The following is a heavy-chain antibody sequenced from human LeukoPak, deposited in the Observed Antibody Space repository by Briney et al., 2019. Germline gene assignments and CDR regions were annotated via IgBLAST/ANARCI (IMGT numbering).Heavy chain of an antibody. CDR3: ARDRSGDDDFWSGYYTNYFDP. CDR1: GFTFRDYT. CDR2: IRSNPYGGTT. D-gene: IGHD3-3*01. V-gene: IGHV3-49*04. J-gene: IGHJ5*02. Sequence: GSLRLSCTASGFTFRDYTMSWVRQAPGKGLEWVGFIRSNPYGGTTEYAASVKGRFTISRDDSKSIAYLQMNSLKTEDTAVYYCARDRSGDDDFWSGYYTNYFDPWGQGTLVTVSS.